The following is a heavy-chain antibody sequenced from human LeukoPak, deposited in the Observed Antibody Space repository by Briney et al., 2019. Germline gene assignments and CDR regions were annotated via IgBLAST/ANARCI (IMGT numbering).Heavy chain of an antibody. CDR3: ARPHSGSYTDDAFDI. V-gene: IGHV4-59*05. CDR2: IYYSGST. CDR1: GGSISSYY. Sequence: SETLSLTCTVSGGSISSYYWSWIRQPAGKGLEWIGRIYYSGSTYYNPSLKSRVTISVDTSKNQFSLKLSSVTAADTAVYYCARPHSGSYTDDAFDIWGQGTMVTVSS. D-gene: IGHD3-10*01. J-gene: IGHJ3*02.